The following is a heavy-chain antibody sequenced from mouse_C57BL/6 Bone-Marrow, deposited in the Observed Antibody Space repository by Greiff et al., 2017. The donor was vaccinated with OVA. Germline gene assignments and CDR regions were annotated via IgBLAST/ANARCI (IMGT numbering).Heavy chain of an antibody. Sequence: QVHVKQSGAELVRPGSSVKLSCKASGYTFTSYWLHWVKQRPIQGLEWICNIDPSDSETHYNQKFKDKATLTVDKSSSTSYMQLSRLTSEDSAVYYCARGATVVPYYYAMDYWGQETSVTVSS. CDR3: ARGATVVPYYYAMDY. V-gene: IGHV1-52*01. J-gene: IGHJ4*01. CDR1: GYTFTSYW. D-gene: IGHD1-1*01. CDR2: IDPSDSET.